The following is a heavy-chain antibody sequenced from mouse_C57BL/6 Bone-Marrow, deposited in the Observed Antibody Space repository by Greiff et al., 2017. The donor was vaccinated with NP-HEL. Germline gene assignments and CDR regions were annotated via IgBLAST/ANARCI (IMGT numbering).Heavy chain of an antibody. CDR1: GYTFTSYG. CDR3: ARHYRRGNAMDY. CDR2: IYPRIGNT. J-gene: IGHJ4*01. V-gene: IGHV1-81*01. D-gene: IGHD2-14*01. Sequence: VQLQESGAELARPGASVQLSCKASGYTFTSYGLSWVKQRTGQGLEWIGEIYPRIGNTYYNEKFKGKATLTADKSSSTAYMELRSLTSEDSAVYFWARHYRRGNAMDYWGQVTSVTVSS.